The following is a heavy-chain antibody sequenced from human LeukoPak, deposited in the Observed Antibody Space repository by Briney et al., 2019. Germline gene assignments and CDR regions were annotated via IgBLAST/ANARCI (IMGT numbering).Heavy chain of an antibody. J-gene: IGHJ4*02. CDR2: ISDDGSRQ. CDR1: GFTFSNYA. CDR3: VKDRTGTYTLDY. Sequence: GGSLRLSCAATGFTFSNYAIHWGRQAPGKGLEWVAFISDDGSRQHYADSVKGRFTISRDNSKNTLNLQMNSLRAEDTAVYYGVKDRTGTYTLDYWGQGTLVTVSS. V-gene: IGHV3-30-3*01. D-gene: IGHD3-10*01.